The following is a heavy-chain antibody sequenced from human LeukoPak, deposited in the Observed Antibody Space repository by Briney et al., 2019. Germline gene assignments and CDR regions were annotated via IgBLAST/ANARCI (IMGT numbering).Heavy chain of an antibody. CDR3: ARSPEGYKFLPPQYNWFDP. J-gene: IGHJ5*02. V-gene: IGHV4-39*01. D-gene: IGHD5-24*01. CDR1: GGSISSSSYY. Sequence: KPSETLSLTCTVSGGSISSSSYYWGWIRQPPGKGLEWIGSIYYSGSTYYNPSLKSRVTISVDTSKNQFSLKLSSVTAADTAVYYCARSPEGYKFLPPQYNWFDPWGQGTLVTVFS. CDR2: IYYSGST.